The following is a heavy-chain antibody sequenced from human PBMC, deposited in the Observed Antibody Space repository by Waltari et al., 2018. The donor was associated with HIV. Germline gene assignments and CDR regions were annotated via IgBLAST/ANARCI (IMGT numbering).Heavy chain of an antibody. CDR3: VKEHQYSHTWYSYYGMDV. D-gene: IGHD6-13*01. J-gene: IGHJ6*02. V-gene: IGHV3-23*01. CDR2: ISGSAYST. Sequence: EVQLLESGGGLVQPGGSLRLSCAASGFTFSNYAMTWVCKAPGKGLEWVSAISGSAYSTYYAESVKGRFTISRDNSKNKLYLQMNSLRAEDTAVYFCVKEHQYSHTWYSYYGMDVWGQGTTVTVSS. CDR1: GFTFSNYA.